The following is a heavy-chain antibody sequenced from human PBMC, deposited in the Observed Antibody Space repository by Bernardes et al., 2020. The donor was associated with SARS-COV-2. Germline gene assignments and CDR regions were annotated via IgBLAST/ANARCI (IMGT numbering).Heavy chain of an antibody. CDR2: LNPNSGGT. J-gene: IGHJ3*02. CDR3: ARGSEITTVTDAFDI. CDR1: LYTFTGYY. Sequence: ASVPVSCQSSLYTFTGYYMHWVRQPAGRGLAWMGLLNPNSGGTNYAQKFQGRVTMTRDTSISTAYMELSRLRSDDTAVYYCARGSEITTVTDAFDIWGQGKRVTGSS. V-gene: IGHV1-2*02. D-gene: IGHD4-4*01.